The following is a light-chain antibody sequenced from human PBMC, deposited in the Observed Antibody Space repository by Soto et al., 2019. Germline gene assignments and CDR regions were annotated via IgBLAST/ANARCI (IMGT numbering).Light chain of an antibody. CDR2: EVS. CDR3: SSYPSSSTRV. Sequence: QSVLTQPASVSGSPGQSITISCTGTSSDVGGYNYVSWYQQHPGKAPKLMIYEVSNRPSGVSNRLSGSKSGNTASLTISGLQAEDEADYYCSSYPSSSTRVFGGGTKLTVL. CDR1: SSDVGGYNY. V-gene: IGLV2-14*01. J-gene: IGLJ3*02.